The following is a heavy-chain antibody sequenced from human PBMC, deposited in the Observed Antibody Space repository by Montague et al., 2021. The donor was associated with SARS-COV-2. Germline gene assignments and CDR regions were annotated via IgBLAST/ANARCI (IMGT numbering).Heavy chain of an antibody. CDR2: TYYRSKWYN. J-gene: IGHJ6*02. CDR1: GDSVSSNSAA. CDR3: ARGLWFGELLSLYYYYGMDV. Sequence: CAISGDSVSSNSAAWNCIRHSPSSCLDWLGMTYYRSKWYNDYAVSVKSRITINPDTSKNQFSLQLNSVTPEDTAVYYCARGLWFGELLSLYYYYGMDVWGQGTTVTVSS. V-gene: IGHV6-1*01. D-gene: IGHD3-10*01.